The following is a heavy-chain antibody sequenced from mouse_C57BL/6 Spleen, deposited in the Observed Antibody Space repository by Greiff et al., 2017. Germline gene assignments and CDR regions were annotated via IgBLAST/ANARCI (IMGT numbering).Heavy chain of an antibody. Sequence: ESGPGLVKPSQSLSLTCSVTGYPITSGYYWNWIRQFPGNKLEWMGYISYDGSNNYNPSLKNRISITRDTSKNQFFLKLNSVTTEDTATYYCARNRFRIFDYWGQGTTLTVSS. V-gene: IGHV3-6*01. J-gene: IGHJ2*01. CDR3: ARNRFRIFDY. CDR2: ISYDGSN. D-gene: IGHD3-2*02. CDR1: GYPITSGYY.